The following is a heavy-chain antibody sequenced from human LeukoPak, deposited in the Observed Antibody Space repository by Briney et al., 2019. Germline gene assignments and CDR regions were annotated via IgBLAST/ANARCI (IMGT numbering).Heavy chain of an antibody. D-gene: IGHD3-22*01. Sequence: GGSLRLSCAASGFTFSSYAMSWVRQAPGKGLEWVSAISSSGGSTYYADSVKGRFTISRDNSKNTLYLQMNSLRAEDTAVYYCAKPLGRNYYDSSGYYYGDAFDIWGQGTMVTVSS. CDR3: AKPLGRNYYDSSGYYYGDAFDI. V-gene: IGHV3-23*01. CDR2: ISSSGGST. CDR1: GFTFSSYA. J-gene: IGHJ3*02.